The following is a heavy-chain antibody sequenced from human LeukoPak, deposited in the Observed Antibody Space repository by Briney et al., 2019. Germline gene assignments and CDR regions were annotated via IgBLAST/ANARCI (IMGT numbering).Heavy chain of an antibody. Sequence: PGGSLRLSCTASGFTFGDYAMSWVRQAPGKGLEWVGFIRSKAYGGTTEYAASVKGRFTISRDDSKSIAYLQMNSLKTEDTAVYYCTYSGYDMGDYYYYYYMDVWGKGTTVTISS. J-gene: IGHJ6*03. CDR2: IRSKAYGGTT. CDR1: GFTFGDYA. V-gene: IGHV3-49*04. CDR3: TYSGYDMGDYYYYYYMDV. D-gene: IGHD5-12*01.